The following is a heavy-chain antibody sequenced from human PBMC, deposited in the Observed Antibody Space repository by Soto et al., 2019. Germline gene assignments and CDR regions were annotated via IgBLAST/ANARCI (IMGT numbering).Heavy chain of an antibody. CDR1: GYTFTGYY. D-gene: IGHD3-3*01. J-gene: IGHJ6*02. Sequence: ASVKVSCKASGYTFTGYYMHWVRQAPGQGLERMGWINPNSGGTNYAQKFQGRVTMTRDTSISTAYMELSRLRSDDTAVYYCARDNYVFWSGYRQNYGMDVWGQGTRVTFSS. CDR3: ARDNYVFWSGYRQNYGMDV. CDR2: INPNSGGT. V-gene: IGHV1-2*02.